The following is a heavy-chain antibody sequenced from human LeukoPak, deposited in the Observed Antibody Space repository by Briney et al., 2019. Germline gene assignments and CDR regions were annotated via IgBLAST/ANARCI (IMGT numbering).Heavy chain of an antibody. CDR3: ARDVYSYGPYWYFDL. J-gene: IGHJ2*01. V-gene: IGHV4-59*01. Sequence: SETLSLTCTVSGGSISSYYWSWIRQSPGKGLEWIGYIYYSGSTNYNPSLKSRVTISVDTSKNQFSLKLSSVTAADTAVYYCARDVYSYGPYWYFDLWGRGTLVTVSS. CDR2: IYYSGST. D-gene: IGHD5-18*01. CDR1: GGSISSYY.